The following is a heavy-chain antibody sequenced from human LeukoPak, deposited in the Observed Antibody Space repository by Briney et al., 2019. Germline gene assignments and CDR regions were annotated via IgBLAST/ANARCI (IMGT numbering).Heavy chain of an antibody. D-gene: IGHD3-10*01. V-gene: IGHV3-30*18. CDR1: GVTLSPYV. CDR2: ISYEGGTQ. J-gene: IGHJ5*02. CDR3: AKEGTPHVSAWYDL. Sequence: GGSLRLSGAASGVTLSPYVMHWVRQAPGKGLEWVAVISYEGGTQHYADSVKGRFIISRDNPRNTLYLQMNILRTEDTAVYYCAKEGTPHVSAWYDLWGQGTQVIVSS.